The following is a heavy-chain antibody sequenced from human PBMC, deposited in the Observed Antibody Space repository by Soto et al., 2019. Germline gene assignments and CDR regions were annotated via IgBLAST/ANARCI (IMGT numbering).Heavy chain of an antibody. CDR3: AREAPRVGATAC. CDR2: ISSNSNYT. J-gene: IGHJ1*01. V-gene: IGHV3-11*06. Sequence: QVQLVESGGGLVKPGGSLRLSCAASGFTFSDYYMSWIRQAPGKGLEWVSYISSNSNYTDYANSVKGRFTISRDNAKNSLFLQMNSLRGEDTAVYVCAREAPRVGATACWCQGALFTVS. D-gene: IGHD1-26*01. CDR1: GFTFSDYY.